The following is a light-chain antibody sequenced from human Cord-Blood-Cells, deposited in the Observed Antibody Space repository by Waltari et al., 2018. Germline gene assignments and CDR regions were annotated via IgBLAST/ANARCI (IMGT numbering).Light chain of an antibody. CDR2: GAS. CDR1: QSVSSSY. Sequence: EIALMQSPGTLSLSPGERATLSCRASQSVSSSYLAWYQQKPGQAPRLLIYGASSRATGIPDRFSGSGSGTDFTLTISRLEPEDFAVYYCQQYGSSPRTFGQGTKVEIK. CDR3: QQYGSSPRT. V-gene: IGKV3-20*01. J-gene: IGKJ1*01.